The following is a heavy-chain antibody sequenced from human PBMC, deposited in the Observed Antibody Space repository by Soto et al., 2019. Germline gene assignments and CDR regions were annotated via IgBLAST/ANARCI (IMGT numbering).Heavy chain of an antibody. J-gene: IGHJ6*02. CDR2: IIPILGIA. CDR1: GGTFSSYT. CDR3: ARGYLYTAMSNLHYYYYGMDV. Sequence: QVQLVQSGAEVKKPGSSVKVSCKASGGTFSSYTISWVRQAPGQGLEWMGRIIPILGIANYAQKFQGRVTITADKSTSTAYMELSSLRSEDTAVYYCARGYLYTAMSNLHYYYYGMDVWGQGTTVTVSS. V-gene: IGHV1-69*02. D-gene: IGHD5-18*01.